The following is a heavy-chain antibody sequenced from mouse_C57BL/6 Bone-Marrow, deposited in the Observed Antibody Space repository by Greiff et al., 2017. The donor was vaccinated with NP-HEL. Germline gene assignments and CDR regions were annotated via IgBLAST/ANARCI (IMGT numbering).Heavy chain of an antibody. CDR2: IDPSDSYT. D-gene: IGHD2-5*01. Sequence: QVQLQQPGAELVRPGTSVKLSCKASGYTFTSYWMHWVKQRPGQGLEWIGVIDPSDSYTNYNQKFKGKATLTVDTSSSTAYMQLSSLTSEDSAVYYCARPLYYSNYEVDYWGQGTTLTVSS. J-gene: IGHJ2*01. CDR1: GYTFTSYW. V-gene: IGHV1-59*01. CDR3: ARPLYYSNYEVDY.